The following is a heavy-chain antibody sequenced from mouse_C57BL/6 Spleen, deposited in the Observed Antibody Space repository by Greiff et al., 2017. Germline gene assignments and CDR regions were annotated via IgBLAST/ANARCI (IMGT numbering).Heavy chain of an antibody. Sequence: QVQLQQPGAELVKPGASVKLSCKASGYTFTSYWMHWVKQRPGQGLEWIGMIHPNSGSTNYNEKFKSKATLTVDKSSSTAYMQLSSLTSEDSAVYYCARRGYGSSYEFAYWGQGTLVTVSA. CDR1: GYTFTSYW. D-gene: IGHD1-1*01. J-gene: IGHJ3*01. V-gene: IGHV1-64*01. CDR2: IHPNSGST. CDR3: ARRGYGSSYEFAY.